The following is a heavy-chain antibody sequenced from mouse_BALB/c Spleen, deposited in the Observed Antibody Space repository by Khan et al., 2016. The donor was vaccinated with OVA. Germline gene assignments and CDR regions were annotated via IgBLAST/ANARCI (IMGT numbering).Heavy chain of an antibody. CDR2: IWSGGST. V-gene: IGHV2-4*02. J-gene: IGHJ1*01. D-gene: IGHD2-4*01. CDR3: ARFYDYEGYFDV. CDR1: GFSLTYYG. Sequence: VELVESGPGLVQPSQSLSITCTVSGFSLTYYGVHWVRQPPGKGLEWLGVIWSGGSTDYDAAFISRLSINKDNSKSQVFFKMNSLQADDTAIYYCARFYDYEGYFDVWGAGTTVTVSS.